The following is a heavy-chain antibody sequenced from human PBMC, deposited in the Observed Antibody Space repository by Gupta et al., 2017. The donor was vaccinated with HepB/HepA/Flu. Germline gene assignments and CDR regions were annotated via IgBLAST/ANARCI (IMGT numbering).Heavy chain of an antibody. CDR1: GDSVSSNSAA. J-gene: IGHJ6*02. CDR2: TYYRSKWYN. D-gene: IGHD3-3*01. CDR3: ARVSTIFGVVYYYYGMDV. V-gene: IGHV6-1*01. Sequence: QVKLQQSGPGLVKPSQTLPLTCAISGDSVSSNSAAWNWIRQSPSRGLEWLGRTYYRSKWYNDYAVSVKSRITINPDTSKNQFSLQLNSVTPEDTAVYYCARVSTIFGVVYYYYGMDVWGQGTTVTVSS.